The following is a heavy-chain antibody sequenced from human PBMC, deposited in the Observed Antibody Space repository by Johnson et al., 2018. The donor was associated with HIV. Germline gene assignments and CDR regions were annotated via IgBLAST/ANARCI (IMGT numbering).Heavy chain of an antibody. V-gene: IGHV3-30*14. J-gene: IGHJ3*02. CDR1: GFTFRNYA. CDR2: MSYDGSHK. Sequence: QVQLVESGGGVVQPGGSLRLSCAASGFTFRNYAMHWVRQAPGKGLEWVTVMSYDGSHKYSGDSVKGRFTISRDNSKNTLYLQMNNLRAEDTAVYYCARAVARGQWLANGYIWGQGTMVTVSS. D-gene: IGHD6-19*01. CDR3: ARAVARGQWLANGYI.